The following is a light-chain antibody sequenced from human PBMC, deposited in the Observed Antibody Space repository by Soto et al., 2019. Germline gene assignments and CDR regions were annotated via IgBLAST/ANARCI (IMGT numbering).Light chain of an antibody. V-gene: IGKV3-20*01. CDR3: QQYVSPPIT. J-gene: IGKJ5*01. Sequence: EIVLTQSPGTLSLSPGERATLSCRASQSVTSSYLAWYQQKPGQAPRLLIYGASSRATGIPDRFSGSGSGTDFTLTISRLEPEDAAVYYCQQYVSPPITFGQGTRLEIK. CDR1: QSVTSSY. CDR2: GAS.